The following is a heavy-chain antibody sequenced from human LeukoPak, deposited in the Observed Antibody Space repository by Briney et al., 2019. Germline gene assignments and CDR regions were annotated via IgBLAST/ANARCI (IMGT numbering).Heavy chain of an antibody. CDR2: ISGSGGST. Sequence: GGSLRLSCAASGFTVSSNYMSWVRQAPGKGLEWVSAISGSGGSTYYADSVKGRFTISRDNSKNTLYLQMNSLRAEDTAVYYCAKDSEVLWFGELNYGMDVWGQGTTVTVSS. CDR3: AKDSEVLWFGELNYGMDV. J-gene: IGHJ6*02. V-gene: IGHV3-23*01. D-gene: IGHD3-10*01. CDR1: GFTVSSNY.